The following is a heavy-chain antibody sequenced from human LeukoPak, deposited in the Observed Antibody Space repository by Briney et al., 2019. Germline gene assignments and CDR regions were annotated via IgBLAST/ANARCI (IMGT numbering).Heavy chain of an antibody. CDR3: ARDSRGWLDY. CDR1: GGSFSGYY. J-gene: IGHJ4*02. V-gene: IGHV4-34*01. Sequence: SETLSLTCAVYGGSFSGYYWSWIRQPPGKGLEWIGEINHSGSTNYNPSLKGRVTISVDTSKNQFSLKLSSVTAADTAVYYCARDSRGWLDYWGQGTLVTVSS. CDR2: INHSGST. D-gene: IGHD5-24*01.